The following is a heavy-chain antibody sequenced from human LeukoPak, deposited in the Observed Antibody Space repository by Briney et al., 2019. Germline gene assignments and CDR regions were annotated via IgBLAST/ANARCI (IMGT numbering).Heavy chain of an antibody. CDR1: GFTFDDYG. V-gene: IGHV3-20*04. CDR2: INWNGGST. D-gene: IGHD3-22*01. J-gene: IGHJ4*02. Sequence: GGSLRLSCAASGFTFDDYGMSWVRQAPGKGLEWVSGINWNGGSTGYADSVKGRFTISRDNAKNSLYLQMNSLRAEDTAVYYCARDWGLGDSSGYYWNYWGQGTLVTVSS. CDR3: ARDWGLGDSSGYYWNY.